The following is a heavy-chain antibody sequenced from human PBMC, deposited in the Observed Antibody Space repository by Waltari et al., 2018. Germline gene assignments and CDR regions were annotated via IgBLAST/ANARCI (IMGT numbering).Heavy chain of an antibody. D-gene: IGHD5-12*01. V-gene: IGHV3-7*01. Sequence: EVLLVESGGGLVQTGGSLRLSCAASRFTFSNYWMNWVRQAPGKGLKGVANINQDGSEEYYVDSVKGRFTISRDNAKNSLYLEMKTLRAEDTAIYYCARTGARWLQFAAFDIWGQGTMVTVSS. CDR2: INQDGSEE. J-gene: IGHJ3*02. CDR1: RFTFSNYW. CDR3: ARTGARWLQFAAFDI.